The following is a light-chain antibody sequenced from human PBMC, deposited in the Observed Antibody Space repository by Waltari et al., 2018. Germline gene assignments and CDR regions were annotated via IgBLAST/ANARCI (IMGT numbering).Light chain of an antibody. V-gene: IGLV2-14*03. Sequence: QSALTQPASVSGSPGQSITISCTGTSSDLGDPNNVSWYQQHPGKAPKVMIYDVSNRPSGVSSRFSGSKSGNTASLTISGLQAEDDADYYCSSYTSINTLAVVFGGGTRLTVL. CDR1: SSDLGDPNN. J-gene: IGLJ2*01. CDR3: SSYTSINTLAVV. CDR2: DVS.